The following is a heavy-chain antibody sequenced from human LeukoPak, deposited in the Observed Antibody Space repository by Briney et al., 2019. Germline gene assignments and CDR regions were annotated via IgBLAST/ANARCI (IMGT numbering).Heavy chain of an antibody. J-gene: IGHJ3*02. D-gene: IGHD3-22*01. Sequence: ASVKVSCKASGGTFSSYAISWVRQAPGQGLEWMGGINPNFGTANYAQKFQGRVTITADESTSTAYMELSSLRSEDTAVYYCARVLYYYDSSAHGAFDIWGQGTMVTVSS. V-gene: IGHV1-69*13. CDR3: ARVLYYYDSSAHGAFDI. CDR1: GGTFSSYA. CDR2: INPNFGTA.